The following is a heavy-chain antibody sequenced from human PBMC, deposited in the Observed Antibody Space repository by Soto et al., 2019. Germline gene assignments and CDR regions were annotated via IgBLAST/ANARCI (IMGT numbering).Heavy chain of an antibody. CDR1: GYTFTSYG. D-gene: IGHD6-6*01. J-gene: IGHJ5*02. CDR2: ISAYNGNT. CDR3: ARDPVRTSAARAGGNNWFDP. V-gene: IGHV1-18*04. Sequence: QVQLVQSGAEVKKPGASVKVSCKASGYTFTSYGISWVRQAPGQGLEWMGWISAYNGNTNYAQKLQGRATKTTDTSTSTAYLELRSLRSDDTAVYYCARDPVRTSAARAGGNNWFDPWGQGTLVTVSS.